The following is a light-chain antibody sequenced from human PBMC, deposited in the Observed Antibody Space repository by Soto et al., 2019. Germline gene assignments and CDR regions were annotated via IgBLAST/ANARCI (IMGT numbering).Light chain of an antibody. J-gene: IGLJ3*02. CDR2: NTN. Sequence: QAVVTQEASVPVSPGTTVTLTCGLSSGSVSASNHPSWYQQTPGQAPRTLIYNTNTRSSGVPDRFSGSILGNKAALTITGAQADDESDYYCVLYIDSGIGVFGGGTKLTVL. V-gene: IGLV8-61*01. CDR1: SGSVSASNH. CDR3: VLYIDSGIGV.